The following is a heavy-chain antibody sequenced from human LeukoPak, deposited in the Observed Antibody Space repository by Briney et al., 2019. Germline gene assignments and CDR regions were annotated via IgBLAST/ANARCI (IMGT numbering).Heavy chain of an antibody. CDR3: ATNYDSRGHHYGH. CDR1: GYTFTNYD. D-gene: IGHD3-22*01. CDR2: MNPNSGDI. Sequence: ASVKFSCKASGYTFTNYDINWVRQAPGQGLEWIGRMNPNSGDIGSAQKFQDRVTMTRNTSKSTAYMELSNLRSDDTAVYYCATNYDSRGHHYGHWGQGTLVTVSS. V-gene: IGHV1-8*01. J-gene: IGHJ4*02.